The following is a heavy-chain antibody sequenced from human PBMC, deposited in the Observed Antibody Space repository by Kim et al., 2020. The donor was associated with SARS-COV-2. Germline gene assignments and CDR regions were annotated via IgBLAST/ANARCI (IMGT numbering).Heavy chain of an antibody. Sequence: SETLSLTCAVYGGSFSGYYWSWIRQPPGKGLEWIGEINHSGSTNYNPSLKSRVTISVDTSKNQFPLKLSSVTAADTAVYYCARAERTVVTPVARRFYYFGYWGAGALVTVSS. CDR1: GGSFSGYY. J-gene: IGHJ4*02. CDR3: ARAERTVVTPVARRFYYFGY. CDR2: INHSGST. D-gene: IGHD2-21*02. V-gene: IGHV4-34*01.